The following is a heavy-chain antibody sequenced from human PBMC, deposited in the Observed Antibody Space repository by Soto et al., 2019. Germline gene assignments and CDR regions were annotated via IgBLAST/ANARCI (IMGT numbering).Heavy chain of an antibody. Sequence: QPQLQESGPGLVKPSETLSLTCTVSGGSVSSCCNYWGWVRQPPGKGLEWIGSIHNSGSTSYNPSLKSRVTRSVDTPKNQFSLNLTSVTAADTAVYYCTRGLSSPSATGIWGQGTLVTVSS. D-gene: IGHD6-6*01. J-gene: IGHJ4*02. CDR3: TRGLSSPSATGI. CDR2: IHNSGST. V-gene: IGHV4-39*01. CDR1: GGSVSSCCNY.